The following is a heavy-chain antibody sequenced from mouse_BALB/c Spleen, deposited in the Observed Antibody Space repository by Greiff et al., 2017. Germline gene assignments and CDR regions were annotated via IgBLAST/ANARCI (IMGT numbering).Heavy chain of an antibody. CDR1: GFTFSSYT. CDR3: TRANY. CDR2: ISSGGSYT. J-gene: IGHJ2*01. V-gene: IGHV5-6-4*01. Sequence: EVQLVESGGGLVKPGGSLKLSCAASGFTFSSYTMSWVRQTPEKRLEWVATISSGGSYTYYPDSVKGRFTISRDNAKNTLYLQMSSLKSEDTAMYYCTRANYWGQGTTLTVSS.